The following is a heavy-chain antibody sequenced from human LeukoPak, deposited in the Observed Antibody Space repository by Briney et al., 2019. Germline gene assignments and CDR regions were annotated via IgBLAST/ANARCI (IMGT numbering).Heavy chain of an antibody. CDR2: ISSSSSTI. V-gene: IGHV3-48*01. J-gene: IGHJ1*01. Sequence: GGSLRLSCAASGFTFSSYSMNWVRQAPGKGLEWVSYISSSSSTIYCADSVKGRFTISRDNAKNSLYLQMNSLRAEDTAVYYCAREPPGIAAAAQFQHWGQGTLVTVSS. D-gene: IGHD6-13*01. CDR1: GFTFSSYS. CDR3: AREPPGIAAAAQFQH.